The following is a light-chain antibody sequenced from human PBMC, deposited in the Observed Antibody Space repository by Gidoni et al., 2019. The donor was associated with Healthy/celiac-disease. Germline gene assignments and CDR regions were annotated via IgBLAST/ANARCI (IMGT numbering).Light chain of an antibody. CDR3: CSYTSSSTYV. CDR2: AVS. V-gene: IGLV2-14*01. CDR1: STDVGGYNY. Sequence: QSALTQPASVSWSPGQSITISCTGTSTDVGGYNYVSWYQHHPGRAPRLMIYAVSNRPSGVSNRFSGSKSGNTASLTISGLQAEDEADYYCCSYTSSSTYVFGTGTKVTVL. J-gene: IGLJ1*01.